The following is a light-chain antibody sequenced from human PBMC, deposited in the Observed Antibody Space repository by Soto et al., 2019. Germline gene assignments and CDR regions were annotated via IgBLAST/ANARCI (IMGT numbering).Light chain of an antibody. CDR3: QQYNEWPLT. CDR1: QSVRSN. V-gene: IGKV3-15*01. Sequence: EKVMTQSPATLSVSPEERATLSCRASQSVRSNLAWYQKKPGQAPRLLIYDASTRATGIPARFSGSGSGTEFTLIISNLQSEDFAFYYCQQYNEWPLTFGGGTKVDIK. J-gene: IGKJ4*01. CDR2: DAS.